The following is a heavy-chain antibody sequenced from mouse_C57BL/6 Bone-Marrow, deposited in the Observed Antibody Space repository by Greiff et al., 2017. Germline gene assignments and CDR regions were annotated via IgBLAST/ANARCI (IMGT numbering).Heavy chain of an antibody. CDR2: IGPGSGST. J-gene: IGHJ4*01. CDR1: GYTFTDYY. Sequence: VQLQQSGAELVKPGASVKISCKASGYTFTDYYINWVKQRPGQGLEWIGKIGPGSGSTYYNEKFKGKATLPADKSSSTAYMQLSSLTSEDSAVYFCARSGGYYFYAMDYWGQGTSVTVSS. D-gene: IGHD2-3*01. CDR3: ARSGGYYFYAMDY. V-gene: IGHV1-77*01.